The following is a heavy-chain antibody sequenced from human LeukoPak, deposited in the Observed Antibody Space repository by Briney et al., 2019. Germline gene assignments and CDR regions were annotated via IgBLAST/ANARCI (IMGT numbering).Heavy chain of an antibody. Sequence: GGSLRLSCAASGFTFSSYAMSWVRQAPGKGPEWVSSISGSGGSTYYADSVKGRFTISRDNAKNSLYLQLNSLRAEDTAVYYCARDSESGWSDYWGQGTLVTVSS. CDR3: ARDSESGWSDY. V-gene: IGHV3-23*01. CDR1: GFTFSSYA. D-gene: IGHD6-19*01. CDR2: ISGSGGST. J-gene: IGHJ4*02.